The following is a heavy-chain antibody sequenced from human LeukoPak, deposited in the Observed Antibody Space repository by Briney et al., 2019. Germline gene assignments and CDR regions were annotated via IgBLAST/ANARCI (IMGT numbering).Heavy chain of an antibody. CDR2: TYYRSKWHN. V-gene: IGHV6-1*01. CDR3: VRDSAYDSGWVTRWFDP. Sequence: SQTLSLTCAISGDSVSSNSAAWNWIRKSPSRGLEWLGRTYYRSKWHNDYSPSVKSRITVNSDTSKNQFSLQLNSVTPEDTAVYYCVRDSAYDSGWVTRWFDPWGQGTLVTDSS. J-gene: IGHJ5*02. D-gene: IGHD6-19*01. CDR1: GDSVSSNSAA.